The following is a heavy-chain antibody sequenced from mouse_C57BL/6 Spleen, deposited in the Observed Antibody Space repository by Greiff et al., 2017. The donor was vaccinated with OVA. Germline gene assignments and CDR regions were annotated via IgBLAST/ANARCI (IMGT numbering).Heavy chain of an antibody. Sequence: QVQLKESGAELVKPGASVKISCKASGYAFSSYWMNWVKQRPGKGLEWIGQIYPGDGDTNYNGKFKGKATLTADKSSSTAYMQLSSLTSEDSAVYFCAREGVYSNYDAMDYWGQGTSVTVSS. V-gene: IGHV1-80*01. CDR3: AREGVYSNYDAMDY. CDR1: GYAFSSYW. CDR2: IYPGDGDT. D-gene: IGHD2-5*01. J-gene: IGHJ4*01.